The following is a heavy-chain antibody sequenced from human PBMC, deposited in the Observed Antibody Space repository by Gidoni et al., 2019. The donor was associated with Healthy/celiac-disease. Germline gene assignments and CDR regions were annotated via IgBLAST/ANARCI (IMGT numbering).Heavy chain of an antibody. V-gene: IGHV1-2*02. Sequence: QVQLVQSGAEVKKPGASVKVSCQASGYTFTGHYMHGVRQAPGQGLEWMGWINPNSGGTNYAQKFQGRVTMTRDTSISTAYMELSRLRSDDTAVYYCARAGYSSSFLRPHNWFDPWGQGTLVTVSS. CDR2: INPNSGGT. CDR3: ARAGYSSSFLRPHNWFDP. CDR1: GYTFTGHY. J-gene: IGHJ5*02. D-gene: IGHD6-13*01.